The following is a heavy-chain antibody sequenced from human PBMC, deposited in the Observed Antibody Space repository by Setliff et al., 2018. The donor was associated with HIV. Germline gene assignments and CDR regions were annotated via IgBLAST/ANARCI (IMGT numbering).Heavy chain of an antibody. J-gene: IGHJ5*02. D-gene: IGHD1-26*01. CDR1: GDSFSSYY. Sequence: SETLSLTCTVSGDSFSSYYWSWIRQPPGKGLQWIGNIYYSGSTNYNPSLKSRVTISVDTSKNKFSLKLSSVTAADTAVYYCVRDRGGDWFDPWG. CDR3: VRDRGGDWFDP. CDR2: IYYSGST. V-gene: IGHV4-59*01.